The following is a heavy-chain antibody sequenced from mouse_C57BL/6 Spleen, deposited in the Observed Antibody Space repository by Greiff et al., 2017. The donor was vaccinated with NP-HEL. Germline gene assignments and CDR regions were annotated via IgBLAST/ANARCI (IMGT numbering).Heavy chain of an antibody. CDR1: GYTFTDYY. J-gene: IGHJ3*01. V-gene: IGHV1-26*01. D-gene: IGHD2-3*01. CDR2: INPNNGGT. CDR3: ARSDGYSWFAY. Sequence: VQLQQSGPELVKPGASVKISCKASGYTFTDYYMNWVKQSHGQSLEWIGDINPNNGGTSYNQKFKGKATLTVDPSSSTAYMALRRLPSEDSAVYYCARSDGYSWFAYWGQGTLVTVSA.